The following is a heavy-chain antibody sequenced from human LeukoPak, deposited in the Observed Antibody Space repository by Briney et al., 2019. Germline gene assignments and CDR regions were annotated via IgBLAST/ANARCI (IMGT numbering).Heavy chain of an antibody. Sequence: MASETLSLTCTVSGGSISSGDYYWSWIRQPPGKGLEWIGYIYYSGSTYYNPSLKSRVTISVDTSKNQFSLKLSSVTAAGTAVYYCAREYCSSTSCYAFDYWGQGTLVTVSS. D-gene: IGHD2-2*01. CDR3: AREYCSSTSCYAFDY. CDR2: IYYSGST. J-gene: IGHJ4*02. V-gene: IGHV4-30-4*01. CDR1: GGSISSGDYY.